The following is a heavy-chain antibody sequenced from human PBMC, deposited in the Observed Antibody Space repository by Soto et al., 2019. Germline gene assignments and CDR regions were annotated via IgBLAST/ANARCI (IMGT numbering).Heavy chain of an antibody. J-gene: IGHJ6*02. V-gene: IGHV1-18*01. Sequence: QVQLVQSGAEVKKPGASVKVSCKASGYTFTSYGISWVRQAPGQGLEWMGWISAYNGNTNYAQKLQGRVTMTTDTSTSTAYVELRSLRSADTAVYYCARGPFQYPYCHYGRDVCGQGNTVTVSS. D-gene: IGHD2-2*02. CDR3: ARGPFQYPYCHYGRDV. CDR2: ISAYNGNT. CDR1: GYTFTSYG.